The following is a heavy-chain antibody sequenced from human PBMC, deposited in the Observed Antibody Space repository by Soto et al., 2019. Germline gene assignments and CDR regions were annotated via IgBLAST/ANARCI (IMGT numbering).Heavy chain of an antibody. J-gene: IGHJ4*02. CDR3: ARDKYSGSYHTFDY. V-gene: IGHV1-69*13. CDR1: GGTFSSYA. CDR2: IIPIFGTA. D-gene: IGHD1-26*01. Sequence: SVKVSCNASGGTFSSYAISWVRQAPGQGLEWMGGIIPIFGTANYAQKFQGRVTITADESTSTAYMELSSLRSEDTAVYYCARDKYSGSYHTFDYWGQGTLVTVSS.